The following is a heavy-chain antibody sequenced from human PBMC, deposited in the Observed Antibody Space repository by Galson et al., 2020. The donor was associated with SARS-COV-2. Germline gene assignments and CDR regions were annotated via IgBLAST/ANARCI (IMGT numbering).Heavy chain of an antibody. V-gene: IGHV3-23*03. CDR1: GFPVRSYV. CDR2: IYSGGST. D-gene: IGHD3-22*01. Sequence: GESLKISCAASGFPVRSYVMSWVRQAPGKGLEWVSSIYSGGSTYFADSVKGRFTFSRDNAKNTLNLQMNSLRVEDTAVYYCVKGVNYYDSSGPYWGQGTLVTVSS. J-gene: IGHJ4*02. CDR3: VKGVNYYDSSGPY.